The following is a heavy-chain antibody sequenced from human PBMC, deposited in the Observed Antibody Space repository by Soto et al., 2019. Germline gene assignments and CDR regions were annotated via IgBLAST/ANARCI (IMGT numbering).Heavy chain of an antibody. D-gene: IGHD6-13*01. Sequence: QVQLVQSGTEVKKPGASVKLSCRTSGYTFTHYYIHWVRQAPGQGLEWLEIINPASGSTNYAQDFQGRVTLTMETSTTTVYMELSGLIAEDTAIFYCARDLAAGDHWGQGTLVTVSS. J-gene: IGHJ4*02. CDR1: GYTFTHYY. CDR3: ARDLAAGDH. CDR2: INPASGST. V-gene: IGHV1-46*01.